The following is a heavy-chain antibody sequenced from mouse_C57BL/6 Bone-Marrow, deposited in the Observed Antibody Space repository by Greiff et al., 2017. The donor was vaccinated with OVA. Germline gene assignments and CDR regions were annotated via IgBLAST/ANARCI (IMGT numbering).Heavy chain of an antibody. J-gene: IGHJ1*03. CDR2: ISDGGSYT. CDR1: GFTFSSYA. Sequence: EVQRVESGGGLVKPGGSLKLSCAASGFTFSSYAMSWVRQTPEKRLEWVATISDGGSYTYYPDNVKGRFTISRDNAKNNLYLQMSHLKSEDTAMYYCARDTVVGGYFDVWGTGTTVTVSS. D-gene: IGHD1-1*01. CDR3: ARDTVVGGYFDV. V-gene: IGHV5-4*01.